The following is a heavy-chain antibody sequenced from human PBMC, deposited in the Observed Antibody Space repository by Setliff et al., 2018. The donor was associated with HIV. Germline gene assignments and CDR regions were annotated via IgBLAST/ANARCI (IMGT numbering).Heavy chain of an antibody. D-gene: IGHD6-13*01. V-gene: IGHV3-30*04. CDR2: ISSDGSKK. CDR3: AKGGQQLHWYFDL. CDR1: GFTLNRYA. J-gene: IGHJ2*01. Sequence: GGSLRLSCAASGFTLNRYAMHWVRQAPGKGLEWVAVISSDGSKKDYADSVKGRFTISRDNSKNTLYLQTNSLRAEDTAVYYCAKGGQQLHWYFDLWGRGTLVTVSS.